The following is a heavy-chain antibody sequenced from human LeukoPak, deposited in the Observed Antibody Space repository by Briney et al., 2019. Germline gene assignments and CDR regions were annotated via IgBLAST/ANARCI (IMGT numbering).Heavy chain of an antibody. D-gene: IGHD5-12*01. J-gene: IGHJ4*02. Sequence: PSETLSLTCAVYGGSFSGYYWSWIRQPPGKGLEWIGEINHSGSTNYNPSLKSRVTISVDTSKNQFSLKLSSVTAADTAVYYCAKDRHGFSGYDLNYWGQGTLVTVSS. CDR2: INHSGST. V-gene: IGHV4-34*01. CDR3: AKDRHGFSGYDLNY. CDR1: GGSFSGYY.